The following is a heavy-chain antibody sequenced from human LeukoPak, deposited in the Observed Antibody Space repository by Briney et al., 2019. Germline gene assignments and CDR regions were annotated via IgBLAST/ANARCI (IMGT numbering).Heavy chain of an antibody. J-gene: IGHJ3*02. CDR1: GFTFSNAW. Sequence: PGGSLRLSCAASGFTFSNAWMSWVRQAPGKGLEWVGRIKSRTDGGTTDYAAPVKGKFTFSRDDSKNTLYLQMNSLKAEDTAVYYCTTLRSAAFHIWGQGTMVTVSS. V-gene: IGHV3-15*01. D-gene: IGHD3-16*01. CDR3: TTLRSAAFHI. CDR2: IKSRTDGGTT.